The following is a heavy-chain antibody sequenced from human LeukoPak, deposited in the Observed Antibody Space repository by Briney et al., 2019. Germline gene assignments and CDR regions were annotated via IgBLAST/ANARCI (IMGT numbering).Heavy chain of an antibody. CDR1: GYTFTNHY. CDR2: IDPNGGRI. D-gene: IGHD4/OR15-4a*01. V-gene: IGHV1-46*01. CDR3: ATDPNGRVEGRFDY. J-gene: IGHJ4*02. Sequence: ASVKLSCKASGYTFTNHYMHWVRQAPGQGLEWMGMIDPNGGRIIYAQKFQGRVSMTRDTSTSTVYMELTSLRSEDTAVYSCATDPNGRVEGRFDYWGQGTLVTVSS.